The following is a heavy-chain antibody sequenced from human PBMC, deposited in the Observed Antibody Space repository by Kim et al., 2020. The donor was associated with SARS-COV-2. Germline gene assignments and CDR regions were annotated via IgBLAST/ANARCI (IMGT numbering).Heavy chain of an antibody. J-gene: IGHJ4*02. D-gene: IGHD6-6*01. CDR1: GFTFSSYA. V-gene: IGHV3-30*04. Sequence: GESLRLSCAASGFTFSSYAMHWVRQAPGKGLEWVAVISYDGSNKYYADSVKGRFTISRDNSKNTLYLQMNSLRAEDTAVYYCARDLHSYSSSGWALDYWGQGTLVTVSS. CDR2: ISYDGSNK. CDR3: ARDLHSYSSSGWALDY.